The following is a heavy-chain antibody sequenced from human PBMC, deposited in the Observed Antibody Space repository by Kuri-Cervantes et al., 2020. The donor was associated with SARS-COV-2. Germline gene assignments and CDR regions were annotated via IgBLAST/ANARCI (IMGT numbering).Heavy chain of an antibody. CDR3: ARGGSMIVVRRYFDY. CDR2: INHSGST. Sequence: SQTLSLTCAVYGGSFSGYYWSWIRQPPGKGLEWIGEINHSGSTNYNPSLKSRVTISVDTSNNQFSLKLSSVTAADTAVYYCARGGSMIVVRRYFDYWGQGTLVTVSS. D-gene: IGHD3-22*01. J-gene: IGHJ4*02. CDR1: GGSFSGYY. V-gene: IGHV4-34*01.